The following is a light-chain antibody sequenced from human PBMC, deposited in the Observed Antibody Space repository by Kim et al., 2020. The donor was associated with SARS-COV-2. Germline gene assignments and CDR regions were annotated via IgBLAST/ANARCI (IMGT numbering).Light chain of an antibody. CDR1: SSDIGSGYN. Sequence: QSVLTQPPSVSGAPGQTLTISCTGSSSDIGSGYNVSWYQHIPGTAPKLLLSGDNNRPSGVPDRFSASRSGTSASLAITGLQAEDEADYYCQSYDAILTKIFGGGTQLTVL. CDR2: GDN. CDR3: QSYDAILTKI. J-gene: IGLJ2*01. V-gene: IGLV1-40*01.